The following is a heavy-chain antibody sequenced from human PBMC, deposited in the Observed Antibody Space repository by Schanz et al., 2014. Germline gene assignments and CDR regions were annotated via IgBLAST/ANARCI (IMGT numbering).Heavy chain of an antibody. D-gene: IGHD3-10*01. J-gene: IGHJ4*02. CDR1: GFTFSDYS. CDR2: ITYNGGTI. Sequence: EVQLVESGGGLVQPGGSLRLSCAASGFTFSDYSMNWVRQAPGKGPEWVSYITYNGGTIYYADSVKGRFTISRDNSKNSLYLQMNSLRADDTAMYYCARWFLIRGVILDSWGQGTLVTVSS. CDR3: ARWFLIRGVILDS. V-gene: IGHV3-48*04.